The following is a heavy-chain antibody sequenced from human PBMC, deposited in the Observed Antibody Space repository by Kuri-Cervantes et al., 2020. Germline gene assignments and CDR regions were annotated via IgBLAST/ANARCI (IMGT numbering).Heavy chain of an antibody. V-gene: IGHV3-30*03. D-gene: IGHD6-13*01. CDR1: GFTFSSYG. J-gene: IGHJ3*02. CDR2: ISYDGSNK. CDR3: ARGGQQLFAFDI. Sequence: GGSLRLSCAASGFTFSSYGMHWVRQAPGKGLEWVAVISYDGSNKYYADSVKGRFTISRDNSKNTLYLQMNSLRAEDTAVYYCARGGQQLFAFDIWGQGTVVTVSS.